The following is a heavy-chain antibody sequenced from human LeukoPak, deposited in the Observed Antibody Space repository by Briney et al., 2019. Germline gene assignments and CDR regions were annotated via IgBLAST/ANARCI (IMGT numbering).Heavy chain of an antibody. CDR3: ARGGTLVQGVTILYGMDV. Sequence: ASVKVSFKTSGDTFTSYDINWVRQAPGQGLEWMGWMNPRSGNTIYTQKFQGRVAMTRDTSTSTAYMELSSLRSEDTAVYYCARGGTLVQGVTILYGMDVWGQGTTVTVSS. CDR2: MNPRSGNT. J-gene: IGHJ6*02. V-gene: IGHV1-8*01. D-gene: IGHD3-10*01. CDR1: GDTFTSYD.